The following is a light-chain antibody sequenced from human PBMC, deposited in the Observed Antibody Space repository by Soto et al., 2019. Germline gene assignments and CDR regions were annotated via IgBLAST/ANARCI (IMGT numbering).Light chain of an antibody. Sequence: NVLTQSPGTLSLSPGERATLSCRASQSVSSNYLAWYQQKPGQAPRLLISGASSRATGIPDRFRGSGSGTDFTLTISSLQPDDFATYYCQQYNSYSGTFGQGTKVDIK. CDR1: QSVSSNY. J-gene: IGKJ1*01. CDR2: GAS. V-gene: IGKV3-20*01. CDR3: QQYNSYSGT.